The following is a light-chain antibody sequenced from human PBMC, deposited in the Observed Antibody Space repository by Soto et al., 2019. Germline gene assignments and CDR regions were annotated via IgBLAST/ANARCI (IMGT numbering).Light chain of an antibody. CDR3: SSHSSSSAYYV. V-gene: IGLV2-14*01. J-gene: IGLJ1*01. CDR1: SSDIGYYDY. CDR2: EVN. Sequence: QSALTQPASVSGSPGQSITISCTGTSSDIGYYDYVSWYQHHSGKAPKLIIYEVNSRPSGVSNRFSGSKSVKTASLTISGLQAEDEADYFCSSHSSSSAYYVFGTGTKLTVL.